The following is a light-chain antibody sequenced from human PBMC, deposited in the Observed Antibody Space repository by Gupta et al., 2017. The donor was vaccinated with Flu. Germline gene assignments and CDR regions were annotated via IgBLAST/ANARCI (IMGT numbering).Light chain of an antibody. Sequence: DIQLPQSPSSLSASVGDRVTIPCRASQSINKYVHWYQHKTGKAPKLLVDAAASLQSGVPSRFSGSGSGTDFTLTISTLQPEDFATYFCQQTYNTSWTFGQGTNVEI. CDR2: AAA. CDR1: QSINKY. V-gene: IGKV1-39*01. CDR3: QQTYNTSWT. J-gene: IGKJ1*01.